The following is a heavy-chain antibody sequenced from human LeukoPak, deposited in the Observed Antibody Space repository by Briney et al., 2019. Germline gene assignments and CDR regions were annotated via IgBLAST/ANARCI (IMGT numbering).Heavy chain of an antibody. CDR2: ITSSSTTT. J-gene: IGHJ4*02. D-gene: IGHD6-6*01. CDR1: GFTFSSYA. CDR3: VKDRVGNSYLIDS. Sequence: PGGSLRLSCVASGFTFSSYAMSWVRQAPVKGLEWVSGITSSSTTTFYADSVKGRFAISRDNSKNALYLQMNSLRAEDTAVYYSVKDRVGNSYLIDSWGQGTLVTVSS. V-gene: IGHV3-23*01.